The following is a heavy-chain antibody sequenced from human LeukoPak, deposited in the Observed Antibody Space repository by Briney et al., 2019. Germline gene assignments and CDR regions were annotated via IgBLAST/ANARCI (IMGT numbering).Heavy chain of an antibody. J-gene: IGHJ5*02. CDR2: INHSGST. V-gene: IGHV4-34*01. D-gene: IGHD3-3*01. Sequence: GSLRLSCAASGFTFSSYAMSWVRQPPGKGLEWIGEINHSGSTNYNPSLKSRVTISVDTSKNQFSLKLSSVTAADTAVYYCARDRVYDFWSGYPNWFDPWGQGTLVTVSS. CDR1: GFTFSSYA. CDR3: ARDRVYDFWSGYPNWFDP.